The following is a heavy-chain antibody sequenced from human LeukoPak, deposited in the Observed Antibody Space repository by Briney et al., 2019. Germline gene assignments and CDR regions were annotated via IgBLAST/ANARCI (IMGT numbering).Heavy chain of an antibody. D-gene: IGHD2-2*01. CDR2: IYYSGST. J-gene: IGHJ5*02. V-gene: IGHV4-39*07. CDR1: GGSISSSSYY. Sequence: SETLSLTCTVSGGSISSSSYYWGWIRQPPGKGLEWIGSIYYSGSTYYNPSLKSRVTISVDTSKNQFSLKLSSVTAADTAVYYCARDAPTPCSNTSCRNNWFDPWGQGTLVTVSS. CDR3: ARDAPTPCSNTSCRNNWFDP.